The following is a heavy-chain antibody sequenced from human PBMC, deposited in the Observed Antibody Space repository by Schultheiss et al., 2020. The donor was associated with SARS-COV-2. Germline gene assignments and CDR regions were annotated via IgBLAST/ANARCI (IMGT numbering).Heavy chain of an antibody. CDR3: ARTVRYPRKEFDY. V-gene: IGHV3-48*01. D-gene: IGHD2-2*02. CDR1: GFTFSSYS. J-gene: IGHJ4*02. CDR2: ISSSSSTI. Sequence: GESLKISCAASGFTFSSYSMNWVRQAPGKGLEWVSYISSSSSTIYYADSVKGRFTISRDNAKNSLYLQMNSLKTEDTAVYYCARTVRYPRKEFDYWGQGTLVTVSS.